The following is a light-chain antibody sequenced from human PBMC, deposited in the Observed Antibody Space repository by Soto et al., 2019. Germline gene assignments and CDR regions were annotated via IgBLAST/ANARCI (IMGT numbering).Light chain of an antibody. V-gene: IGLV4-69*01. CDR2: LNSDGSH. J-gene: IGLJ2*01. CDR1: SGHSSYA. CDR3: QTWGTGIVL. Sequence: QSVLTQSPSASASLGASVKLTCTLSSGHSSYAIAWHQQQPEKGPRYLMKLNSDGSHSKGDGIPDRFSGSSSGAERYLTISSLQSEDEADYYCQTWGTGIVLFGGGTKVTVL.